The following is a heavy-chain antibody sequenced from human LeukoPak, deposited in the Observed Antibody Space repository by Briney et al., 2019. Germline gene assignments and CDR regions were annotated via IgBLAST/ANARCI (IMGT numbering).Heavy chain of an antibody. CDR2: IKSKTDGGAI. CDR1: DFTFSNAR. D-gene: IGHD2-15*01. Sequence: GGSLRLSCAASDFTFSNARMHWVRQAPGKGLEWVGRIKSKTDGGAIDYAAPVKGRFTISRDDSKNTLYLEMNSLKIEDTALYSCITDDCSSGTCRNAFAIWGQGTRVTVSS. CDR3: ITDDCSSGTCRNAFAI. V-gene: IGHV3-15*07. J-gene: IGHJ3*02.